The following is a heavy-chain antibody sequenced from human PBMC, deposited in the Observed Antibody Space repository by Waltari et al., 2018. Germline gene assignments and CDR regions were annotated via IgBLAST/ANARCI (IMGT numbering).Heavy chain of an antibody. J-gene: IGHJ4*02. CDR1: GFTFGNSA. Sequence: QVQLVESGGGVVQPGRSLRLSCVASGFTFGNSAMHWVRQAPGKGLEWVAVVSYDGNNKFYAEDSVKGRFTISRDNSKSTVSLQMTSLRPEDTAVYYCARGGVAVSDPFDDWGQGTLVTVSA. V-gene: IGHV3-30*01. CDR3: ARGGVAVSDPFDD. CDR2: VSYDGNNK. D-gene: IGHD6-19*01.